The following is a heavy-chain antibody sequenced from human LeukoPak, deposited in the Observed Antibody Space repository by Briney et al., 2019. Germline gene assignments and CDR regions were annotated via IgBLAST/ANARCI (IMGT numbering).Heavy chain of an antibody. D-gene: IGHD5-12*01. J-gene: IGHJ6*02. V-gene: IGHV3-30-3*01. CDR3: ARERAATSGMDV. CDR2: ISYDGSKK. Sequence: GGSLRLSCAASGFTFSSYAMHWVRQAPGKGLEWVAVISYDGSKKYYADAVKGRFTISRDNSKNTLYLQMNSLRAEDTAVYYCARERAATSGMDVWGQGTTVTVPS. CDR1: GFTFSSYA.